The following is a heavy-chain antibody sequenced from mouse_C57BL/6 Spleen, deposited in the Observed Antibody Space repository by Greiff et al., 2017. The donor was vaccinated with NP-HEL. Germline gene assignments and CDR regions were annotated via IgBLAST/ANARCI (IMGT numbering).Heavy chain of an antibody. CDR3: ARHENYYGSSFIDY. CDR1: GFTFSSYT. D-gene: IGHD1-1*01. Sequence: EVMLVESGGGLVKPGGSLKLSCAASGFTFSSYTMSWVRQTPEKRLEWVATISGGGGNTYYPDSVKGRFTISRDNAKNTLYLQMSSLRSEDTALYYCARHENYYGSSFIDYWGQGTSVTVSS. CDR2: ISGGGGNT. J-gene: IGHJ4*01. V-gene: IGHV5-9*01.